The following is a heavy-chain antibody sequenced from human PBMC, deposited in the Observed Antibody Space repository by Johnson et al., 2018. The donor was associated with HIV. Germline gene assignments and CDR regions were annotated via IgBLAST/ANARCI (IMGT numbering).Heavy chain of an antibody. Sequence: VQLVESGGGLVQPGRSLRLSCAVSGFTFDDYAMHWVRQAPGKGLEWVSGISWNSGSIGYADSVKGRFTVSRDNAKNSLYLQMNSLRAEDTAVYYCAKDSRYSYGPDAFDIWDQGTMVTVSS. CDR3: AKDSRYSYGPDAFDI. CDR2: ISWNSGSI. V-gene: IGHV3-9*01. J-gene: IGHJ3*02. D-gene: IGHD5-18*01. CDR1: GFTFDDYA.